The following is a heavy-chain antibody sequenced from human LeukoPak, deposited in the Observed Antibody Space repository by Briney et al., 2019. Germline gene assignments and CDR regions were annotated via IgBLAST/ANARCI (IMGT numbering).Heavy chain of an antibody. V-gene: IGHV3-11*01. D-gene: IGHD4-23*01. CDR2: ISTRDNTM. CDR1: GFTFSDYY. J-gene: IGHJ4*02. CDR3: ARGARWAYYFDY. Sequence: GGSLRLSCTASGFTFSDYYMSWIRQTPGKGLEWLSYISTRDNTMQYADSVKGRFTISRDNANNSLFLQMNNLKAEDSAIYYRARGARWAYYFDYWGQGALVTVSS.